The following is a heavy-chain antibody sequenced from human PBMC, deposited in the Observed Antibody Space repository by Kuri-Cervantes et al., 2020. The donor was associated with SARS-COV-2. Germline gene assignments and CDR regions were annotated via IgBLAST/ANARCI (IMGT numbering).Heavy chain of an antibody. CDR1: GGTFSSYA. CDR2: IIPIFGTA. CDR3: ASGGFEYCSSTSCYLNYYYYYYYMDV. V-gene: IGHV1-69*13. D-gene: IGHD2-2*01. Sequence: SVKVSCKASGGTFSSYAISWVRQAPGQGLEWMGGIIPIFGTANYAQKFQGRVTITADESTSTAYMELSSLRSEDTAVYYCASGGFEYCSSTSCYLNYYYYYYYMDVWGKGTTVTVSS. J-gene: IGHJ6*03.